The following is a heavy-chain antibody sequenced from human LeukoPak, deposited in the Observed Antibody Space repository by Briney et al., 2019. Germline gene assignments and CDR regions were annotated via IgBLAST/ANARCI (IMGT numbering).Heavy chain of an antibody. CDR1: GFTFSNYG. J-gene: IGHJ4*02. V-gene: IGHV3-30*18. CDR3: AEGIAAAGH. Sequence: GRSLRLSCAASGFTFSNYGMNWVRQAPGKGLEWVAVISYDGSNEYYADSVRGRFTISRDNSKSTLYLQMNSLRTEVTAVYYCAEGIAAAGHWGQGTLVTVSS. D-gene: IGHD6-13*01. CDR2: ISYDGSNE.